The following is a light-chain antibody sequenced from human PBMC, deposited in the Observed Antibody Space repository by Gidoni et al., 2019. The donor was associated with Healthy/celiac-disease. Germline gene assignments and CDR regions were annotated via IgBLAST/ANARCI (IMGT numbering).Light chain of an antibody. CDR1: NIGSKH. V-gene: IGLV3-9*01. Sequence: SYDLTQPLSVSLALGQTARITCGGNNIGSKHVHWYQQKPGQAPVLVIYRDSNRPSGIPERFSGSSSGNTATLTISRAQAEDEADYYCQVWDSSTGVFGTGTKVTVL. J-gene: IGLJ1*01. CDR3: QVWDSSTGV. CDR2: RDS.